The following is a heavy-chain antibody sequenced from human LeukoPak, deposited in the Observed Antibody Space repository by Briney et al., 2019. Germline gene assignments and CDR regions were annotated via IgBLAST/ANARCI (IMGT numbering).Heavy chain of an antibody. D-gene: IGHD3-10*01. CDR2: IYSGGNT. CDR3: ATGLPMVQGVIFGY. V-gene: IGHV3-53*01. Sequence: SVIYSGGNTYYADSVKGRFTISRDNSMDTLYLQMNSLRAEDTAVYYCATGLPMVQGVIFGYWGQGTLVTVSS. J-gene: IGHJ4*02.